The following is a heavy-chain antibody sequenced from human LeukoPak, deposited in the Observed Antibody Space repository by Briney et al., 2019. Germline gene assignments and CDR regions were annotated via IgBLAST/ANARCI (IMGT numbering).Heavy chain of an antibody. D-gene: IGHD3-3*01. CDR2: IYSCGST. J-gene: IGHJ3*02. CDR1: GFTVSSNY. CDR3: ARDQRNGDDFCTPPPDAFDI. Sequence: GGSLRLSCAASGFTVSSNYMSWVRQAPGKGLEWVSVIYSCGSTYYADSVKGRFTISRDNSKNTLYLQMNSLRAEDTAVYYCARDQRNGDDFCTPPPDAFDIWGQGTMVTVSS. V-gene: IGHV3-66*01.